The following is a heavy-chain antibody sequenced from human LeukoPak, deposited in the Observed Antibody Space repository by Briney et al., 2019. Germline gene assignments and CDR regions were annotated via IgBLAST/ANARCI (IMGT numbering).Heavy chain of an antibody. Sequence: GGSLRLSCAASGFTSTSYAMHWVRQAPGKGLEWVAVISYDGSIKYYADSVKGRFTISRDNSKNTLYLKMNGLRAEDTAVYYCARDYLVEANYYYGMDVWGQGTTVTVSS. CDR3: ARDYLVEANYYYGMDV. CDR1: GFTSTSYA. J-gene: IGHJ6*02. CDR2: ISYDGSIK. V-gene: IGHV3-30*04. D-gene: IGHD3-10*01.